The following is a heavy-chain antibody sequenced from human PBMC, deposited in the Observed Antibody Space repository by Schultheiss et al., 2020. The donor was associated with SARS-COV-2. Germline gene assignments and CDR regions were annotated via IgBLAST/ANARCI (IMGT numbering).Heavy chain of an antibody. CDR2: IKSKTDGGTT. J-gene: IGHJ3*02. Sequence: GGSLRLSCAASGFTFSNAWMNWVRQAPGKGLEWVGRIKSKTDGGTTDYAAPVKGRFTISRDNAKNSLYLQMNSLGAEDTAVYYCARDRGLGIWGQGTMVTVS. CDR1: GFTFSNAW. CDR3: ARDRGLGI. V-gene: IGHV3-15*07.